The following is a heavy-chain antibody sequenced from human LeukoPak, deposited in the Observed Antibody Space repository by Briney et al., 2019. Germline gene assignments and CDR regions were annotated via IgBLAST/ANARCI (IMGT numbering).Heavy chain of an antibody. V-gene: IGHV3-48*02. J-gene: IGHJ4*02. Sequence: ETLSLTCTVSGGSISSYYWSWVRQAPGKGLEWVSYISSRSTTTYYADSVKGRFTISRDNDKNSLYLQMNSLRDEDTAVYYCASPLDYSSPRYWGQGTLVTVSS. D-gene: IGHD6-19*01. CDR3: ASPLDYSSPRY. CDR2: ISSRSTTT. CDR1: GGSISSYY.